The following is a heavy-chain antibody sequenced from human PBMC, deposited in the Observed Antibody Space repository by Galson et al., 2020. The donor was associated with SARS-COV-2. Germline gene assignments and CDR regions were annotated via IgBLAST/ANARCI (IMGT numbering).Heavy chain of an antibody. D-gene: IGHD4-4*01. CDR2: IYYSGTT. Sequence: SETLSLTCTVSGDSISSSRYYWGWIRQPPGKGLEWIGSIYYSGTTYYNSSLKSRVTISIATSKNQFSLELTSVNAADTAVYYCARAGSRVTTSGDFDPWGQGTLVTVSS. CDR1: GDSISSSRYY. CDR3: ARAGSRVTTSGDFDP. J-gene: IGHJ5*02. V-gene: IGHV4-39*07.